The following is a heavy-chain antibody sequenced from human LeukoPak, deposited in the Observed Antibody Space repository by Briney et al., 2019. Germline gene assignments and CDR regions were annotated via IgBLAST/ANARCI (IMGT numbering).Heavy chain of an antibody. D-gene: IGHD1-1*01. J-gene: IGHJ6*03. V-gene: IGHV3-30*01. Sequence: PARSLRLSCAASGFTFSSYAMHWVRQAPGKGLEGVSVISYDGSNKYYADSVKGRFTISRDNSKNTPYLQMNSLRAEDTAVYYCARGITTYYYYYMDVWGKGTTVT. CDR1: GFTFSSYA. CDR2: ISYDGSNK. CDR3: ARGITTYYYYYMDV.